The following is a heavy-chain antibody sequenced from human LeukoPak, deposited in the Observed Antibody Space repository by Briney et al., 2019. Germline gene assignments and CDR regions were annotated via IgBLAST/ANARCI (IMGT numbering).Heavy chain of an antibody. CDR2: ISSSSSTI. Sequence: PGGSLRLSCAASGFTFSSYSMNWVRQAPGKWLEWVSYISSSSSTIYYADSVKGRFTISRDNAKNSLYLQMNSLRAEDTAVYYCARDVQYNWKDGYFDYWGQGTLVTVSS. CDR1: GFTFSSYS. V-gene: IGHV3-48*01. D-gene: IGHD1-20*01. J-gene: IGHJ4*02. CDR3: ARDVQYNWKDGYFDY.